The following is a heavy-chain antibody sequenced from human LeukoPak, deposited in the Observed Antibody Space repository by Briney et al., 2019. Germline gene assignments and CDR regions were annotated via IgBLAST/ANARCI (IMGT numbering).Heavy chain of an antibody. CDR2: IYYSGSA. CDR1: GGSVSSGSYY. D-gene: IGHD3-10*01. V-gene: IGHV4-61*01. Sequence: SETLSLTCTVSGGSVSSGSYYWSWIRQPPGKGLEWIGYIYYSGSANYNPSLKSRVTLSVDTSKSQFSLKLSSVTAADTAVYYCARVSYYGSGSFYPFDYWGQGTLVTVSS. J-gene: IGHJ4*02. CDR3: ARVSYYGSGSFYPFDY.